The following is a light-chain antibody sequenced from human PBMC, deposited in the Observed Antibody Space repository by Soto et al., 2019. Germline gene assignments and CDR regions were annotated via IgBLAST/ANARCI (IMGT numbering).Light chain of an antibody. CDR2: AAS. Sequence: MTQSPATLSVSPGERVTLSCRASQSVRTNLVWYQHKPGKAPKLLIYAASSLQSGVPSRFSGSGSGADFTLTISSLQPEDFATYYCQQSYSAPTFGGGTKVEIK. V-gene: IGKV1-39*01. CDR1: QSVRTN. J-gene: IGKJ4*01. CDR3: QQSYSAPT.